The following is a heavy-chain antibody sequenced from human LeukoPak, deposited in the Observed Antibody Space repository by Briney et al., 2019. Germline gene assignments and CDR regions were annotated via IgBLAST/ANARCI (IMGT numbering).Heavy chain of an antibody. V-gene: IGHV1-8*03. CDR1: GYTFTSYD. J-gene: IGHJ4*02. Sequence: GASVKVSCKASGYTFTSYDINWVRQATGQGLEWMGWMNPNSGNTGYAQKFQGRVTITRNTSISTAYMELSSLRSEDTAVYYCAKDLGYSYGYGCDYWGQGTLVTVSS. CDR3: AKDLGYSYGYGCDY. D-gene: IGHD5-18*01. CDR2: MNPNSGNT.